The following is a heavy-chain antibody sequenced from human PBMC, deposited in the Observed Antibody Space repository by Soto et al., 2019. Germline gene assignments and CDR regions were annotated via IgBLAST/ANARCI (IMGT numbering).Heavy chain of an antibody. CDR1: GFTFNNYA. Sequence: PGGSLRLSGAASGFTFNNYAMNWVRQAPGKGLEWVSAISGSGDNTYYAESVKGRFTISRDNSKNTLYLQMNSLRAEDTAVYYCAKAEDHSYFYYLGQGTLLTVSS. J-gene: IGHJ4*02. CDR2: ISGSGDNT. CDR3: AKAEDHSYFYY. V-gene: IGHV3-23*01.